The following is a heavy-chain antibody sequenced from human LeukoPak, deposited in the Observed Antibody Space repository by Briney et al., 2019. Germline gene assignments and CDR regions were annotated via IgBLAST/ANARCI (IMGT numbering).Heavy chain of an antibody. CDR2: IYHSGST. J-gene: IGHJ6*03. CDR1: GGSISSSNW. D-gene: IGHD1-26*01. Sequence: NTSETLSLTCAVSGGSISSSNWWSWVRQPPGKGLEWIGEIYHSGSTNYNPSLKSRVTISVDKSKNQFSLKLSSVTAADTAVYYCARVGPRSGSYYSYYYYMDVWGKGTTVTVSS. V-gene: IGHV4-4*02. CDR3: ARVGPRSGSYYSYYYYMDV.